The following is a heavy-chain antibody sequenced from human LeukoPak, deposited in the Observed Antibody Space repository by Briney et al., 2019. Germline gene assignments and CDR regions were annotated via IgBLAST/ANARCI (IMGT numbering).Heavy chain of an antibody. J-gene: IGHJ4*02. Sequence: SETLSLTCTVSGGSISSSSYYWGWIRQPPGKGLEWIGNIYYRGSTYYNPSLKSRVTISVDTSKNQFSLKLSSVTAADTAVYYCARRPVWGQGTLVTVSS. CDR1: GGSISSSSYY. CDR2: IYYRGST. V-gene: IGHV4-39*01. CDR3: ARRPV.